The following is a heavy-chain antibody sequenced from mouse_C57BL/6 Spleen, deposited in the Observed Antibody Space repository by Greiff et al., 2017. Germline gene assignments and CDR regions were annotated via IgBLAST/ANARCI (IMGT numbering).Heavy chain of an antibody. CDR3: ARRAIYYYGGSYFDY. Sequence: QVQLKESGPELVKPGASVKISCTASGYAFSSSWMNWVKQRPGKGLEWIGRIYPGDGDTNYNGKFQGKATLTADKSSSTAYMQLSSLTSEDSAVYFCARRAIYYYGGSYFDYWGQGTTLTVSS. D-gene: IGHD1-1*01. V-gene: IGHV1-82*01. CDR2: IYPGDGDT. J-gene: IGHJ2*01. CDR1: GYAFSSSW.